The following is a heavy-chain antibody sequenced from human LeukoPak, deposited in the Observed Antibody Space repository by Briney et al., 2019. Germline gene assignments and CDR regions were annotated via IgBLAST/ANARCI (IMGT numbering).Heavy chain of an antibody. V-gene: IGHV4-4*02. CDR1: GGSISSSNW. CDR2: IYHSGST. D-gene: IGHD6-19*01. J-gene: IGHJ5*02. Sequence: PSGTLSLTCAVSGGSISSSNWWSWVRQPPGKGLEWIGEIYHSGSTNYNPSLKSRVTISVDKSKNQFSLKLSSVTAADTAVYYCARALSSGWHLNWFDPWGQGTLVTVSS. CDR3: ARALSSGWHLNWFDP.